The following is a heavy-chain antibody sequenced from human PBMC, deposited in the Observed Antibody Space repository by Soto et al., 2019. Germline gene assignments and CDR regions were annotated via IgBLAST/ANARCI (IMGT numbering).Heavy chain of an antibody. Sequence: QVQLQESGPGLVKPSQTLSLTCTVSGGSISSDDYYWSWIRQPPGKGLEWIGYIYHSGSSYYNPSLMSRVTISIDTSKNQLSLKLSSVTAADSAVYYWARTSPRGSGTWFDHWGQGTLVTVSS. CDR2: IYHSGSS. CDR3: ARTSPRGSGTWFDH. V-gene: IGHV4-30-4*01. CDR1: GGSISSDDYY. J-gene: IGHJ5*02. D-gene: IGHD3-10*01.